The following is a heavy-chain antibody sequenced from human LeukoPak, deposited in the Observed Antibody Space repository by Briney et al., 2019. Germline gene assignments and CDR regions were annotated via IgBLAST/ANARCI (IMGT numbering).Heavy chain of an antibody. CDR1: GFTFDDYA. CDR2: ISWEGHTT. V-gene: IGHV3-43*01. Sequence: GGSLRLSCAASGFTFDDYAMHWVRQAPGKGLEWVALISWEGHTTYYADSVRGRFTISRDNSKNSLYLQMNSLRTEDTAFYYCARDTDYGSATNYFDSWGQGTLVSVSS. CDR3: ARDTDYGSATNYFDS. J-gene: IGHJ4*02. D-gene: IGHD3-10*01.